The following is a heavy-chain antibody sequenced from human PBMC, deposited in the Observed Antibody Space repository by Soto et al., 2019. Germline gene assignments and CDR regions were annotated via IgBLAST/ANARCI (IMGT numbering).Heavy chain of an antibody. CDR1: GFTFSSFW. V-gene: IGHV3-7*01. CDR3: SRSLNS. CDR2: ISPDGSEK. Sequence: GGSLRLSCAASGFTFSSFWMDWVRQAPGKGLEWVANISPDGSEKHYVDSVKGRFTISRDNARNSLYLQMSSLTAEDSALYYSSRSLNSWGQGTRVTVSS. J-gene: IGHJ4*02.